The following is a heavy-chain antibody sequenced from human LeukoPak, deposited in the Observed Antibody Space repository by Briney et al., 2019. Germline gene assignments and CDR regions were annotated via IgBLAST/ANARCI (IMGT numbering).Heavy chain of an antibody. CDR3: AKDTGYSSGWYDY. CDR2: ISWNSGSI. CDR1: GFTFDDYA. D-gene: IGHD6-19*01. V-gene: IGHV3-9*01. J-gene: IGHJ4*02. Sequence: GGSLRLSCAASGFTFDDYAMHWVRQATGKGLEWVSGISWNSGSIGYADSVKGRFTISRDNAKNSLYLQMNSLRAEDTALYYCAKDTGYSSGWYDYWGQGTLVTVSS.